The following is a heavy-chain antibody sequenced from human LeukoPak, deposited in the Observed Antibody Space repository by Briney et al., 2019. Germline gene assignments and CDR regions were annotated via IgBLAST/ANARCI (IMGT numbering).Heavy chain of an antibody. Sequence: MPSETLSLTCAVYGGSFSGYYWSWIRQPPGKGLEWIGEINHSGSTNYNPSLKSRVTISVDTSKNQFSLKLSSVTAADTAVYYCASYKGNYYYYMDVWGKGTTVTVSS. J-gene: IGHJ6*03. CDR2: INHSGST. CDR1: GGSFSGYY. D-gene: IGHD1-1*01. CDR3: ASYKGNYYYYMDV. V-gene: IGHV4-34*01.